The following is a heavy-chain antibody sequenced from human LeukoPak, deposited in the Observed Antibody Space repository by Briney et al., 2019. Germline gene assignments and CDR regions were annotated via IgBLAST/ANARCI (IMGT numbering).Heavy chain of an antibody. Sequence: ASVKVSCKASGGTFSSYTISWVRQAPGQGLEWMGRIIPILGIANYAQKYQGRVTITADKSTSTAYMELSSLRSEDTAVYYCARARSSVTTVTTPGYWGQGTLVTVSS. CDR3: ARARSSVTTVTTPGY. CDR1: GGTFSSYT. V-gene: IGHV1-69*02. D-gene: IGHD4-17*01. J-gene: IGHJ4*02. CDR2: IIPILGIA.